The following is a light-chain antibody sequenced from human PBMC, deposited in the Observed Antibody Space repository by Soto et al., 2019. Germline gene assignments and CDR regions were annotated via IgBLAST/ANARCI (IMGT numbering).Light chain of an antibody. Sequence: QSVLTQPLSVSGAPGQRVTISCTGSSSNIGAGYDVHWYQQLPGTAPKLLIYGNSNRPSGVPDRFSGSKSGTSASLAITGLEAEDEAHYYCQSYDSSLSRVFGGGTQLTVL. CDR3: QSYDSSLSRV. V-gene: IGLV1-40*01. J-gene: IGLJ2*01. CDR2: GNS. CDR1: SSNIGAGYD.